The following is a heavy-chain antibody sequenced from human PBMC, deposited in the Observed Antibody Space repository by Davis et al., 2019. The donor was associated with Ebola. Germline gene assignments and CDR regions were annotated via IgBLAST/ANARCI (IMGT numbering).Heavy chain of an antibody. CDR2: VHGGNGNT. J-gene: IGHJ4*02. Sequence: ASVQVSCKASGFILTNYAIHWVRQAPGQRLEWMGWVHGGNGNTKYSQRFQGRVTITTDTSASTVYLDLTSLRSDDTAVFYCARASFGYNSGWYADYWGPGSLVTVSP. CDR3: ARASFGYNSGWYADY. V-gene: IGHV1-3*01. D-gene: IGHD6-19*01. CDR1: GFILTNYA.